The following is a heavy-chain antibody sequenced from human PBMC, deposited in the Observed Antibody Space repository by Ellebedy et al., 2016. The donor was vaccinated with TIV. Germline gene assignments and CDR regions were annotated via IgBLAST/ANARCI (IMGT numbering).Heavy chain of an antibody. CDR3: ARPYYDFWSGYSPIGY. J-gene: IGHJ4*02. V-gene: IGHV1-69*04. Sequence: AASVKVSCKASGGTFSSYAISWVRQAPGQGLEWMGRIIPILGIANYAQKFQGRVTITADKSTSTAYMELSSLRSEDTAVYYCARPYYDFWSGYSPIGYWGQGTLVTVSS. CDR2: IIPILGIA. CDR1: GGTFSSYA. D-gene: IGHD3-3*01.